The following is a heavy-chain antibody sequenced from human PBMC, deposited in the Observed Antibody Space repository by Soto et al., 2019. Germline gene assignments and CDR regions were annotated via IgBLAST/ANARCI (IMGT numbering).Heavy chain of an antibody. CDR2: IYWNDDK. CDR1: GFSLSTSGVG. V-gene: IGHV2-5*01. CDR3: AHTPVVVVRGGQYYFDY. D-gene: IGHD2-15*01. J-gene: IGHJ4*02. Sequence: SGPTLVNPTQTLTLTCTFSGFSLSTSGVGVGWIRQPPGKALEWLALIYWNDDKRYSPSLKSRLTITKDTSKNQVVLTMTNMDPVDTATYYCAHTPVVVVRGGQYYFDYWGQGTLVTVSS.